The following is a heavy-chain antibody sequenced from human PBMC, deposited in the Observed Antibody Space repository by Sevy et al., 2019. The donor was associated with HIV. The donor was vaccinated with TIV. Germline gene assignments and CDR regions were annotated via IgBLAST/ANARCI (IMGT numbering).Heavy chain of an antibody. V-gene: IGHV5-10-1*01. CDR2: IDPSDSYT. D-gene: IGHD6-13*01. J-gene: IGHJ6*03. CDR3: ARHGSRGSSWYSGHYYYYYMDV. Sequence: GESLKISCKGSGYSFTSYWISWVRQMPGKGLEWMGRIDPSDSYTNYSPSFQGHVTISADKSISTAYLQRSSLKASDTAMYYCARHGSRGSSWYSGHYYYYYMDVWGKGTTVTVSS. CDR1: GYSFTSYW.